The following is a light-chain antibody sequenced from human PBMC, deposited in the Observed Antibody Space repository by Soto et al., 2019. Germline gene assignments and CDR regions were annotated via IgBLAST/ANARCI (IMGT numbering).Light chain of an antibody. CDR1: SSDVGGYNY. Sequence: QSALTQPPSVSGSPRQSVTISCTGTSSDVGGYNYVSWYQQHPGKVPKLLIYEVTRRPSGVPDRFSGSKSGNTASLTVSALQAEDEAHYYCSSYAGNNVVIFGGGTKVTVL. J-gene: IGLJ2*01. V-gene: IGLV2-8*01. CDR2: EVT. CDR3: SSYAGNNVVI.